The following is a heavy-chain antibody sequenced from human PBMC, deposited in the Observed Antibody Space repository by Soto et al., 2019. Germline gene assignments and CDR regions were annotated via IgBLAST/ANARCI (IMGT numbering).Heavy chain of an antibody. J-gene: IGHJ6*02. D-gene: IGHD5-18*01. CDR1: GLTFSSYS. CDR2: ISSSSSYI. Sequence: GGSLSLSCAASGLTFSSYSMNCVRQAPGKGLEWVSSISSSSSYIYYADSVKGRFTISRDNAKNSLYLQMNSLRAEDTAVYYCARVWDTAMVLLSYGIDVWGQGTTVTVSS. V-gene: IGHV3-21*01. CDR3: ARVWDTAMVLLSYGIDV.